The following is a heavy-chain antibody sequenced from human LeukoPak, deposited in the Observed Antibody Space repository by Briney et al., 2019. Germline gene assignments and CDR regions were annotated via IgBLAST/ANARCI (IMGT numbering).Heavy chain of an antibody. CDR1: AFTFSDYY. J-gene: IGHJ4*02. CDR2: ISSSSH. Sequence: PGGSLRLSCAASAFTFSDYYMNWIRQAPGKGLEWVSSISSSSHYTNYADAVQGRFTISRDNAKNSLFLQMNSLTAEDTAVYYCARSRAGLGELSPFDYWGQGTLVTVSS. V-gene: IGHV3-11*06. CDR3: ARSRAGLGELSPFDY. D-gene: IGHD3-16*02.